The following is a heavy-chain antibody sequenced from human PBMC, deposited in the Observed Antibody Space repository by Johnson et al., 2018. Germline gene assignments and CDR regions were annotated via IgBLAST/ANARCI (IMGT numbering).Heavy chain of an antibody. CDR3: VKGHPAAFEI. D-gene: IGHD2-2*01. J-gene: IGHJ3*02. V-gene: IGHV3-30*18. CDR1: GFSFTTYG. Sequence: QVQLVESGGGVVQPGRSLRLSCAGSGFSFTTYGMHWVRQAPGKGLEWVSAISYDGSNKDYAVSVKGRFAISRDNSKKQQFLQMNSLRTEGTAVCYCVKGHPAAFEIWGHGTTGTVSS. CDR2: ISYDGSNK.